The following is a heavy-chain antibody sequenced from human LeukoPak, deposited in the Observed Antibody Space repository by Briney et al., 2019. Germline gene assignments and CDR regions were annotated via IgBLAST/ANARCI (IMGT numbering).Heavy chain of an antibody. CDR1: GFTFDDYA. V-gene: IGHV3-9*01. Sequence: ESGRSLRLSCAASGFTFDDYAMHWVRQAPGKGLEWVSGISWNSGIIGYGDSVEGRFTISRDNAKNSLYLQMNSLRAEDTALYFCAKDTTSGSYLYFDYWGQGALVTVSS. J-gene: IGHJ4*02. CDR3: AKDTTSGSYLYFDY. D-gene: IGHD1-26*01. CDR2: ISWNSGII.